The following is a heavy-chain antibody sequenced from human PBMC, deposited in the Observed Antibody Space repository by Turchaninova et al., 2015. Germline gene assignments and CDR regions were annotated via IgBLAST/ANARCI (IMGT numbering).Heavy chain of an antibody. D-gene: IGHD3-3*01. CDR1: GGYFSGFY. J-gene: IGHJ4*02. V-gene: IGHV4-34*01. Sequence: QVQLQQWGAGLLTPSETLSPTCAVYGGYFSGFYWSWIRQPPGKGLEWIGEINHSESTNYNPSLQSRVTISVDTSKNQFSLKLTSVTAADTAVYYCARGRGGLFTALPDYWGQGTLVTVSS. CDR2: INHSEST. CDR3: ARGRGGLFTALPDY.